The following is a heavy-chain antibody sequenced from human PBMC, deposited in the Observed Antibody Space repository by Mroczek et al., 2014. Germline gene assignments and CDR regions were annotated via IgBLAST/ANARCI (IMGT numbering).Heavy chain of an antibody. CDR3: ARAWRYYDSSGYYVGGVFDP. CDR1: GGSISSGGYY. Sequence: QVQLQESGPGLVKPSQTLSLTCTVSGGSISSGGYYWSWIRQHPGKGLEWIGYIFYSENTYYNPSLKSRLTISVDTSENQFSLRLSSVTAADTAVYYCARAWRYYDSSGYYVGGVFDPWGQGPWSPSPX. CDR2: IFYSENT. D-gene: IGHD3-22*01. J-gene: IGHJ5*02. V-gene: IGHV4-31*03.